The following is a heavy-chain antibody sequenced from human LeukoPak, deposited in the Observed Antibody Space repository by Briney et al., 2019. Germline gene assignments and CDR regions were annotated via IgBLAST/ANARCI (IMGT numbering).Heavy chain of an antibody. CDR3: ARHPQIVGATKYFDY. V-gene: IGHV4-59*08. CDR2: IYYSGST. J-gene: IGHJ4*02. D-gene: IGHD1-26*01. CDR1: GVSLSSYY. Sequence: SETLSLTCTVAGVSLSSYYWSRIRQPPGKGLDWIGYIYYSGSTKYNPSLKSRVTISVDTPNNQFSLKLSSVTAADTALYYCARHPQIVGATKYFDYWGQGTLVTVSS.